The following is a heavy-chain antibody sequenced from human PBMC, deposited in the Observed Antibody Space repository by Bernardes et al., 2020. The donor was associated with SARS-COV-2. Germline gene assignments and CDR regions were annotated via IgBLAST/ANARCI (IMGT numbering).Heavy chain of an antibody. V-gene: IGHV4-61*01. Sequence: SEPLYLTCTVSGGSVSSVSYCWSWILQPPGKGLEWIGYVYDSGSTIKNSSLKSRVTISVDTSKNQFALKLSSVTAADMAVYYCARHLSTSRYFDLWGRGTLVTVSS. CDR3: ARHLSTSRYFDL. J-gene: IGHJ2*01. CDR2: VYDSGST. D-gene: IGHD3-3*02. CDR1: GGSVSSVSYC.